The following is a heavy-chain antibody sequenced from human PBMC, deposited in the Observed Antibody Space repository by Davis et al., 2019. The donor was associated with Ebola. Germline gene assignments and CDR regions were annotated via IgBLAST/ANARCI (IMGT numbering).Heavy chain of an antibody. CDR3: ARLQNYDFWSGYPRGYFDY. CDR1: GGSISSYY. D-gene: IGHD3-3*01. Sequence: PSETLSLTCTVSGGSISSYYWSWIRQPPGKGLEWIGYIYYSGSTNYNPSHKSRVTISVDTSKNQFSLKLSSVTAADTAVYYCARLQNYDFWSGYPRGYFDYWGQGTLVTVSS. V-gene: IGHV4-59*01. J-gene: IGHJ4*02. CDR2: IYYSGST.